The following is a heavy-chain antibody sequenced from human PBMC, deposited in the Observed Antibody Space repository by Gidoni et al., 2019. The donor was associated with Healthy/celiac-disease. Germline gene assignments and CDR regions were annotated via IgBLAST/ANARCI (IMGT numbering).Heavy chain of an antibody. Sequence: QSQLVQSGAEVQKPGSSAKFSFKALGGTFSSYAISWVRQAPGQGLGWMGGIIPIFGTANCAQKFQGRVTITADESTSTAYMGLSSLRSEDTAVYYCARAWAGSCYQSWGQGTLVTVSS. CDR2: IIPIFGTA. CDR1: GGTFSSYA. CDR3: ARAWAGSCYQS. D-gene: IGHD2-15*01. J-gene: IGHJ5*02. V-gene: IGHV1-69*01.